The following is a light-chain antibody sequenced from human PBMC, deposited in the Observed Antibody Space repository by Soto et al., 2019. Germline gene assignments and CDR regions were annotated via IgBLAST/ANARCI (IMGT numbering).Light chain of an antibody. CDR3: QQCFWHWT. Sequence: DIQMTQSPSTLSATAGDRVTITCRASQSISAWLAWYQQKPGKAPKLLIYDASNLESGVPSRFGGSGSGTEFTLSITSLQPDDFATYYCQQCFWHWTFGQGAKVDIK. J-gene: IGKJ1*01. CDR2: DAS. V-gene: IGKV1-5*01. CDR1: QSISAW.